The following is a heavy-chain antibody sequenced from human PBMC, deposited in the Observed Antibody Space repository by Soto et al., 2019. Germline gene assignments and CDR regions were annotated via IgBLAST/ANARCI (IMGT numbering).Heavy chain of an antibody. CDR1: GFTFSRHE. D-gene: IGHD1-26*01. J-gene: IGHJ6*02. CDR3: ARSHLSGSFKYYYYAMDV. V-gene: IGHV3-48*03. CDR2: ISSVCTIV. Sequence: GDPILSFAASGFTFSRHEVNLVRQAPGKGLEWVSYISSVCTIVYYADSVKGRFTIFRDNAKNTLYLQMTSLRDEDTAVYYCARSHLSGSFKYYYYAMDVWGQGTKVTVYS.